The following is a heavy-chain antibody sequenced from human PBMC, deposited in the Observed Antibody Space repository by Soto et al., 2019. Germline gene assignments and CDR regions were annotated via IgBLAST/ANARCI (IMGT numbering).Heavy chain of an antibody. CDR2: IYPDDSGI. CDR1: GYSFKTSW. D-gene: IGHD2-8*02. J-gene: IGHJ4*02. CDR3: ATLPRAGGGSSTYFVDY. Sequence: GESLKTLCNTPGYSFKTSWIALVPQIPRKGLEAGGIIYPDDSGIKYSPSFQCHITIPVDNSISTAYLQSGSLRASDTAMAYCATLPRAGGGSSTYFVDYWGPGTLVTVSS. V-gene: IGHV5-51*01.